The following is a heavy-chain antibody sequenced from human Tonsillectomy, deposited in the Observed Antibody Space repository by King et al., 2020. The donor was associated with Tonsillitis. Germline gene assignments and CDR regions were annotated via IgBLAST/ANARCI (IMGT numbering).Heavy chain of an antibody. CDR1: GFTFSSYG. J-gene: IGHJ6*02. CDR2: ISFDGTNK. Sequence: VQLVESGGGVVQPGRSLRLSCEASGFTFSSYGMHWVRQAPGKGLEWAAVISFDGTNKYYADSVKGRFTISRDNSKNTMYLQMNSLRAEDTAVYYCAKDFTAPGLYGMDVWGQGPRSPSP. V-gene: IGHV3-30*18. D-gene: IGHD5-18*01. CDR3: AKDFTAPGLYGMDV.